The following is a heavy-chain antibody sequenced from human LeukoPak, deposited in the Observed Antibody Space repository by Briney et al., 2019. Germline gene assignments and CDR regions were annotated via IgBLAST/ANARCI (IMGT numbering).Heavy chain of an antibody. CDR1: GGSISSSSYY. V-gene: IGHV4-39*01. D-gene: IGHD3-3*01. J-gene: IGHJ4*02. CDR2: IYYSGST. Sequence: SETLSLTCTVSGGSISSSSYYWGWIRQPPGKGLEWIGSIYYSGSTYYNPSLKSRVTISVDTSKNQFTLKLSSVTAADTAVYYCARQAGVTIFGVVIQTVDYWGQGTLVTVSS. CDR3: ARQAGVTIFGVVIQTVDY.